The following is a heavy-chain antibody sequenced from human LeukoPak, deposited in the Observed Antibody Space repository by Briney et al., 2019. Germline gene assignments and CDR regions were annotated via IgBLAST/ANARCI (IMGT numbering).Heavy chain of an antibody. Sequence: PGGSLRLSCAASAFTFSTYAMTWVRQAPGKGLEWVSAISGSDGSTYYANSVKGRLTISRDNSKNTLYLQMNSLRAEDTAVYYCAKGRTGYSYGYGIDYWGQGTLVTVSS. CDR3: AKGRTGYSYGYGIDY. J-gene: IGHJ4*02. D-gene: IGHD5-18*01. CDR2: ISGSDGST. V-gene: IGHV3-23*01. CDR1: AFTFSTYA.